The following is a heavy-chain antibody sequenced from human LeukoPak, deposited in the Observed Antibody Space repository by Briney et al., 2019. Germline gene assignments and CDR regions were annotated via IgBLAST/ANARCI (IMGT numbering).Heavy chain of an antibody. Sequence: ASVKVSCKASGYTFTGYYMHWVRQAAGQWLDWMGWINPNSGGTNYAQKFQGRVTMTRDTSISTAYMELSRLRSDDTAVYYCARTESPYDFWSGYYFYWGQGTLVTVSS. J-gene: IGHJ4*02. D-gene: IGHD3-3*01. CDR2: INPNSGGT. CDR3: ARTESPYDFWSGYYFY. V-gene: IGHV1-2*02. CDR1: GYTFTGYY.